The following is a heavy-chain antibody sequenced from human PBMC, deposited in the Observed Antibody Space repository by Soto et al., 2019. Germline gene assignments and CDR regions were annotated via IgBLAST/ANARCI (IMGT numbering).Heavy chain of an antibody. CDR3: AGASWPLRYAFDI. D-gene: IGHD3-16*01. Sequence: QVQLQESGPGLVKPSQTLSLTCTVSGGSISSGGYYWSWIRQHPGKVLEWIGYIYYSGSTYYDPYLKHHVSISLDTFKNQFSLKLSSVTAADTAVYYCAGASWPLRYAFDIWGQGTMVTVSS. V-gene: IGHV4-31*01. CDR2: IYYSGST. CDR1: GGSISSGGYY. J-gene: IGHJ3*02.